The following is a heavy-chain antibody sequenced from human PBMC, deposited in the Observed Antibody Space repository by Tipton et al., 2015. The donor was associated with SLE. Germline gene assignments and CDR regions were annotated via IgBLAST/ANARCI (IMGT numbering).Heavy chain of an antibody. CDR2: INSDGSST. CDR1: GFTFSSYA. CDR3: ARGDIVVVIAATPAFDI. V-gene: IGHV3-74*01. D-gene: IGHD2-15*01. Sequence: SLRLSCAASGFTFSSYAMSWVRQAPGKGLVWVSRINSDGSSTSYADSVKGRFTISRDNAKNTLHLQMNSLRAEDTAVYYCARGDIVVVIAATPAFDIWGQGTMVTVSS. J-gene: IGHJ3*02.